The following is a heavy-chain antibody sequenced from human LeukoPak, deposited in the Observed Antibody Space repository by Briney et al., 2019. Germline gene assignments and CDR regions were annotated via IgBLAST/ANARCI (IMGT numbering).Heavy chain of an antibody. CDR1: GFTFSSYW. V-gene: IGHV3-74*01. Sequence: PGGSLRLSCAASGFTFSSYWMHWVRQAPGKGLVWVSRINSDGSSTAYADSVKGRFTISRHNAKNTLYLHMNSLRDEDTAVYYCAREGPDSSGYYSDYWGQGTLVTVSS. CDR2: INSDGSST. J-gene: IGHJ4*02. D-gene: IGHD3-22*01. CDR3: AREGPDSSGYYSDY.